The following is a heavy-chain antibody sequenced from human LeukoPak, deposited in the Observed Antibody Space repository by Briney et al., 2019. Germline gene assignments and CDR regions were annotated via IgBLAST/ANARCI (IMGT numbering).Heavy chain of an antibody. D-gene: IGHD2-15*01. CDR2: TYYRSKWSS. CDR1: GDSVSSNSAT. J-gene: IGHJ6*03. V-gene: IGHV6-1*01. CDR3: ARGLVVVAATRGTSSYYYYMDV. Sequence: SQTLSLTCAISGDSVSSNSATWTWVRQSPSRGLEWLGRTYYRSKWSSDYEPSVQSRITNNADTSNNQFSLQLDSVTPEDTAVYYCARGLVVVAATRGTSSYYYYMDVWGKGTTVTVSS.